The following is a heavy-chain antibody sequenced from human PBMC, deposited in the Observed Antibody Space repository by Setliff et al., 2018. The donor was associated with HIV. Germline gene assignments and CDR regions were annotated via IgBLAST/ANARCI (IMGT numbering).Heavy chain of an antibody. CDR2: INPNSGGL. Sequence: ASVKVSCKASGYTFSAYYMHWVRQAPGQGLEWMGWINPNSGGLNYAQRFQGRVTMTRDKSISTAYMELSRLRADDTAVYYCARDRGEVPCSSTRCYVYYYMDVWGKGTTVTVSS. CDR1: GYTFSAYY. V-gene: IGHV1-2*02. CDR3: ARDRGEVPCSSTRCYVYYYMDV. J-gene: IGHJ6*03. D-gene: IGHD2-2*01.